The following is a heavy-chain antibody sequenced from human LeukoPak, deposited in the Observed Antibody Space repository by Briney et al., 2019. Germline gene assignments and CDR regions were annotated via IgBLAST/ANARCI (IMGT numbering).Heavy chain of an antibody. Sequence: PSKTLSLTCTVSGGSISNHYWSWIRQPPGKGLEWLGYVYYSGSTNYNPSLKSRVTISIHTSKKQFSLKLTSVTAADTALYYCARTRDDTSGYLSIDYWGQGTLVTVSS. CDR2: VYYSGST. J-gene: IGHJ4*02. D-gene: IGHD3-22*01. V-gene: IGHV4-59*11. CDR3: ARTRDDTSGYLSIDY. CDR1: GGSISNHY.